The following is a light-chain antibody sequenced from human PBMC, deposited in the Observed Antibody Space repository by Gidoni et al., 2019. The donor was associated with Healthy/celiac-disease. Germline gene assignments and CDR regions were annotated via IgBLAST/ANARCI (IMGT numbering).Light chain of an antibody. J-gene: IGLJ3*02. CDR2: LNSDGSH. V-gene: IGLV4-69*01. CDR3: QTWGTGV. Sequence: QLVLTQSPSASASLGASVKLTCTLSSGHSSYAIAWHQQQPEKGPRYLMTLNSDGSHSKGDGIPDRFSGSSSGAGRYLTISSLQSEDEADYYCQTWGTGVFGGGTKLTVL. CDR1: SGHSSYA.